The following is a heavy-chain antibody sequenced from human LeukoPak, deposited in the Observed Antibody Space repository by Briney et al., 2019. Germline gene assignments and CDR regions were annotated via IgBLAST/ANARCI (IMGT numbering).Heavy chain of an antibody. Sequence: SGPVLVKPTETLTLTCTVSGFSLSNARMGVSWIRQPPGKALEWLAHLFSNDEKSYSTSLKSRLTISKDTSKSQVVLTMTNMDPVDTATYYCARITTVVRGYYYYYYMDVWGKGTTVTVSS. D-gene: IGHD2-15*01. V-gene: IGHV2-26*01. CDR1: GFSLSNARMG. J-gene: IGHJ6*03. CDR2: LFSNDEK. CDR3: ARITTVVRGYYYYYYMDV.